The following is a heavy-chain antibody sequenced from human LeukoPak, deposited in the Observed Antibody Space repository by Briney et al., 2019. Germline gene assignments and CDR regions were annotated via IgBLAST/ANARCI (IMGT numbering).Heavy chain of an antibody. CDR1: GGTFSSYA. CDR3: ARDELAARLPVWGDYYYYMDV. D-gene: IGHD6-6*01. V-gene: IGHV1-69*05. Sequence: SVKVSCKASGGTFSSYAISWVLQAPGQGLEWMGGIIPIFGTANYAQKFQGRVTITTDESTSTAYMELSSLRSEDTAVYYCARDELAARLPVWGDYYYYMDVWGKGTTVTVSS. CDR2: IIPIFGTA. J-gene: IGHJ6*03.